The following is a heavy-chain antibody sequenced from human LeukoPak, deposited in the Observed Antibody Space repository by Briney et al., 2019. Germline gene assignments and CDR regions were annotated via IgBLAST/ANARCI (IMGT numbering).Heavy chain of an antibody. V-gene: IGHV4-39*07. Sequence: PSETLSLTCSVSGGSMSSENEYWGWIRQTPGKGLEWIGSVYNTGSTDYNPSLKRRFSISIDTSKNQFSLKLRSVTAADTAVYYCARTTEGGYIGYFYYYYMDVWGKGTTVTISS. CDR2: VYNTGST. J-gene: IGHJ6*03. CDR1: GGSMSSENEY. D-gene: IGHD5-18*01. CDR3: ARTTEGGYIGYFYYYYMDV.